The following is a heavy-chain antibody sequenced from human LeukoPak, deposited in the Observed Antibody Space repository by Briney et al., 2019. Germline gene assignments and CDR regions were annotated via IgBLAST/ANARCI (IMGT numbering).Heavy chain of an antibody. V-gene: IGHV5-51*01. Sequence: GESPRISCKGSGYSFTSYWIGWVRQMPGKGLEWMGIIYPGDSDTRYSPSFQGQVTISADKSISTAYLQWSSLKASDTAMYYCARTFTIFGVLGWFDPWGQGTLVTVSS. J-gene: IGHJ5*02. CDR2: IYPGDSDT. CDR1: GYSFTSYW. D-gene: IGHD3-3*01. CDR3: ARTFTIFGVLGWFDP.